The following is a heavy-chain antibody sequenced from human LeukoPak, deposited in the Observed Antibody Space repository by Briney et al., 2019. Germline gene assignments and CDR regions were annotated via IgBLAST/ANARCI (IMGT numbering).Heavy chain of an antibody. CDR3: ARMLAAAEGEYYFDY. J-gene: IGHJ4*02. CDR1: GFTFSDYY. Sequence: GGSLRLSCAASGFTFSDYYMSWIRQAPGKGLEWVSYISSSGSTIYYADSVKGRFTISRDNAKNSLYLQMNSLRDEDTAVYYCARMLAAAEGEYYFDYWGQGTLVTVSS. D-gene: IGHD6-13*01. V-gene: IGHV3-11*04. CDR2: ISSSGSTI.